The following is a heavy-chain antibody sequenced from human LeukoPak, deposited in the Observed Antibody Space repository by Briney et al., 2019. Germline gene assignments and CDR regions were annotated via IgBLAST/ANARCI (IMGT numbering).Heavy chain of an antibody. J-gene: IGHJ5*02. V-gene: IGHV4-4*02. CDR1: GGSISSSNW. D-gene: IGHD6-6*01. Sequence: SGTLSLTCAVSGGSISSSNWWSWVRQPPGKGLEWIGEIYHSGSTNYNPSLKSRVTISVDKPKNQFSLKLSSVTAADTAVYYCARVYSSSGGEGWFDPWGQGTLVTVSS. CDR2: IYHSGST. CDR3: ARVYSSSGGEGWFDP.